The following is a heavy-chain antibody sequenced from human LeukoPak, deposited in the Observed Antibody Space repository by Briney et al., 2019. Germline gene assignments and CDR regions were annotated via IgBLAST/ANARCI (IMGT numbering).Heavy chain of an antibody. V-gene: IGHV3-30*04. CDR1: GFTFSSYA. J-gene: IGHJ4*02. Sequence: GGSLRLSCAASGFTFSSYAMHWVRQAPGKGLEWVAVISYDGSNKYSADSVKGRFTISRDNSKNTLYLQMNSLRAEDTAVYYCARDPGVQYFDYWGQGTLVTVSS. CDR2: ISYDGSNK. D-gene: IGHD3-10*01. CDR3: ARDPGVQYFDY.